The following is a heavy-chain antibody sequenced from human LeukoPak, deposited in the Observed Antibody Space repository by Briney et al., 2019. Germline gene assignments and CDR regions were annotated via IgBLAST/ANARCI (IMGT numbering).Heavy chain of an antibody. D-gene: IGHD2-8*01. J-gene: IGHJ4*02. CDR1: GFIFTSYW. Sequence: GGSLRLSCAASGFIFTSYWMHWVRQVPGKGLVWVSRINSDASTINYADSVKGRFTISRDNAKNTLYLQMNNLRAEDTAVYYCAREDCTIGAVCSSLLDHWGRGTLVTVSS. CDR2: INSDASTI. V-gene: IGHV3-74*01. CDR3: AREDCTIGAVCSSLLDH.